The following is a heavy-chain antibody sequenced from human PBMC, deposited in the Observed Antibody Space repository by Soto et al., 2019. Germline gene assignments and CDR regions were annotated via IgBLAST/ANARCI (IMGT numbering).Heavy chain of an antibody. Sequence: SETLSLTCTVSGDSMTCSSYYWGWIRQTPGKGLEGIGSIYYSERTSYNSGSTYYSPSLKSRVTISVDTSKSKFSLQLSSLTAADTAVYYCATHTRNQFDPWGQGTLVTVSS. CDR1: GDSMTCSSYY. CDR3: ATHTRNQFDP. J-gene: IGHJ5*02. CDR2: IYYSERTSYNSGST. V-gene: IGHV4-39*01.